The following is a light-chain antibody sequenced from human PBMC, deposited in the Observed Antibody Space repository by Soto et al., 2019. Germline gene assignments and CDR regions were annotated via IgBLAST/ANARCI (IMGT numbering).Light chain of an antibody. CDR2: AAF. V-gene: IGKV3-11*01. CDR3: QQRIFWVT. J-gene: IGKJ4*01. CDR1: ESVGNY. Sequence: DIVMTQSPATLSLSPGERVTLSCRASESVGNYLAWYQQKPGQAPRLLIYAAFNRATGIPARFSGSGSGTDFSLTISILAPEDSANYYCQQRIFWVTFGRGTKVEIK.